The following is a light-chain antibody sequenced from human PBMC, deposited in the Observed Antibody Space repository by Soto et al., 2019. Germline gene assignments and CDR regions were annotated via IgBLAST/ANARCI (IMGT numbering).Light chain of an antibody. CDR1: SSDVGGYNY. CDR2: DVS. J-gene: IGLJ2*01. Sequence: QSALTQPASVSGSPGQSITISCTGTSSDVGGYNYVSWYQQHPGKAPKLMIFDVSNRPSGVSNRFSASKSGNTASLTISGLQAEDEADYYCSSSTSSTTRVVFGGGTQLTVL. V-gene: IGLV2-14*01. CDR3: SSSTSSTTRVV.